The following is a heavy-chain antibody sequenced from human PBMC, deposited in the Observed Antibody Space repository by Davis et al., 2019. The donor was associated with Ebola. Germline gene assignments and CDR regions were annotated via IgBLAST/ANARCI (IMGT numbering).Heavy chain of an antibody. V-gene: IGHV1-69-2*01. J-gene: IGHJ6*02. D-gene: IGHD3-9*01. CDR3: TTLDILTAYVPYAMDV. Sequence: ASVKVSCKGSGYSFSDYYIHWVQGAPGQGLEWVGLVDPKAGKTGYAEKFQDRVTITADRSTATVYMELSSLRFEDAAVYYCTTLDILTAYVPYAMDVWGQGTTVTVS. CDR1: GYSFSDYY. CDR2: VDPKAGKT.